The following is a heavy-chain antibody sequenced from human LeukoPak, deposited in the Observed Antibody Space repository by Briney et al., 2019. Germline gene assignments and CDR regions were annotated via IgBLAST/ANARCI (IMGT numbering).Heavy chain of an antibody. V-gene: IGHV3-30*18. J-gene: IGHJ6*02. CDR1: GFTFSSYG. D-gene: IGHD2-2*01. CDR2: ISYDGSNK. CDR3: AKGKHCSSTSCSSKYYYGMDV. Sequence: PGRSLRLSCAASGFTFSSYGMHWVRQAPGKGLEWVVVISYDGSNKYYADSVKGRFTISRDNSKNTLYLQMNSLRAEDTAVYYCAKGKHCSSTSCSSKYYYGMDVWGQGTTVTVSS.